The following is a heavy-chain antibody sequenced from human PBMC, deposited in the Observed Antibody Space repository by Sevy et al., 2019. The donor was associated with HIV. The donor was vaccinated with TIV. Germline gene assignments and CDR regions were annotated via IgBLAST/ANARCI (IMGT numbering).Heavy chain of an antibody. CDR2: ISSSSSYI. CDR1: GLTFSSYS. J-gene: IGHJ4*02. D-gene: IGHD3-10*01. CDR3: AGDKGGGSGSSYMGFDN. V-gene: IGHV3-21*01. Sequence: GGSLRLSCTASGLTFSSYSMNWVRQAPGKGLEWVSSISSSSSYIYYRDSVKGRFTISRDNAKNSVYLQMNSLRAEDTAVYYCAGDKGGGSGSSYMGFDNWGQGTLVTVSS.